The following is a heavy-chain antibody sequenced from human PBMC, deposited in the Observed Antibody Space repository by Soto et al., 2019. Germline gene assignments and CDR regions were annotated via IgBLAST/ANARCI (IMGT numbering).Heavy chain of an antibody. D-gene: IGHD6-19*01. Sequence: GASVKVSCKASGGTFSSYAISWVRQAPGQGLEWMGGIIPIFGTANYAQKFQGRVTITADESTSTAYMELSSLRSEDTAVYYCARDPAVAKGYFDYWGQGTLVTVSS. CDR3: ARDPAVAKGYFDY. V-gene: IGHV1-69*13. CDR2: IIPIFGTA. J-gene: IGHJ4*02. CDR1: GGTFSSYA.